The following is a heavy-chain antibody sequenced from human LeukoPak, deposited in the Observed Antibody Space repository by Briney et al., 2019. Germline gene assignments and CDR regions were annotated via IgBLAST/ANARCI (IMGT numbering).Heavy chain of an antibody. CDR2: ISYDGSNE. V-gene: IGHV3-30*14. CDR1: GFTFSRYT. CDR3: ASGALFGELLGAFDI. Sequence: PGGSLRLSCAASGFTFSRYTMHWVRQAPGKGLEWVAVISYDGSNEYYADSVKGRFTISRDNSKNKLYFQMNSLRAEDSAVYYCASGALFGELLGAFDIWGQGTMVTVSS. D-gene: IGHD3-10*02. J-gene: IGHJ3*02.